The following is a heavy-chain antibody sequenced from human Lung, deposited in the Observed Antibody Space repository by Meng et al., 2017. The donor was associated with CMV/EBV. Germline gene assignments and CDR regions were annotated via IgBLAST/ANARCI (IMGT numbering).Heavy chain of an antibody. D-gene: IGHD2-2*01. Sequence: TTLSSARPLLLKPTQPLTLCCTFPGFSLSPSQVGLGWIRQPPGKDLEWLSVIYWDDAKRYSPSLKSRLTITKDPSKNPVVLTLTNMDPVDTATYYCALFTRSWFDPWGQGTLVTVSS. CDR1: GFSLSPSQVG. CDR3: ALFTRSWFDP. J-gene: IGHJ5*02. CDR2: IYWDDAK. V-gene: IGHV2-5*02.